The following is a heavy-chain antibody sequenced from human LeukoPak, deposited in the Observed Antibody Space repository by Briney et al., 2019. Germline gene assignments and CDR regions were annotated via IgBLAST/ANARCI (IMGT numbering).Heavy chain of an antibody. D-gene: IGHD6-6*01. J-gene: IGHJ4*02. CDR3: AREMAARPYYFDY. CDR1: GVSISSSNW. CDR2: IYHGGST. Sequence: PSETLSLTCAVSGVSISSSNWWSWVRQPPGKGLEWIGEIYHGGSTNYNPSLKSRVTISVDKSKNQFSLKLNSVTAADTAVYYCAREMAARPYYFDYWGQGTLVTVSS. V-gene: IGHV4-4*02.